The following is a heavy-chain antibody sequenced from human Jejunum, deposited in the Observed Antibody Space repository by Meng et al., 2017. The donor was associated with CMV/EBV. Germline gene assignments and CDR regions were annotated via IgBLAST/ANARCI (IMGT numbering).Heavy chain of an antibody. V-gene: IGHV3-53*01. J-gene: IGHJ4*02. CDR3: AYSSSWAHFDY. Sequence: CLASGYTVSNNYMIWVRQAPGKGLEWVSIIYSDGTTYFADSVKGRFTISRDKSKNTLDLQMNSLRAEDMAVYYCAYSSSWAHFDYWGQGTLVTVSS. CDR2: IYSDGTT. CDR1: GYTVSNNY. D-gene: IGHD6-13*01.